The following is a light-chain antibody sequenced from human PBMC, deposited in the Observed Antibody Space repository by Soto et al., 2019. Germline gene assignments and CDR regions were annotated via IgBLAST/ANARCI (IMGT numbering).Light chain of an antibody. V-gene: IGLV2-14*01. CDR1: SSDVGSYNY. CDR3: SSYASSRDVL. CDR2: DVS. J-gene: IGLJ2*01. Sequence: QSALTQPASVSGSPGQSITISCTGTSSDVGSYNYVSWYQQHPGKAPKPMIYDVSNRPSGVSNRFSGSKSGNTASLTISGLRAEDEADYYCSSYASSRDVLFGGGTKLTVL.